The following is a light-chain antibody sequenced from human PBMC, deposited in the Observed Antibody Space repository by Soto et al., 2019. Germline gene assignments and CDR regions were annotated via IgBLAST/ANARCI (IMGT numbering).Light chain of an antibody. V-gene: IGKV1D-13*01. CDR3: QQFNNWPVT. CDR1: QAISSA. CDR2: DAS. Sequence: IQVTQSPPTPSASLGDRVTITCRASQAISSALAWYQQKPGKPPKLLIYDASTLQSGVPSRFSGTASGTDFTLTINSLQPEDFATYYCQQFNNWPVTFGPGTKVDI. J-gene: IGKJ3*01.